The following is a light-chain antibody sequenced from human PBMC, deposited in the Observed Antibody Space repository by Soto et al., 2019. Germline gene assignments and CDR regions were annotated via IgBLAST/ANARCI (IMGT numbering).Light chain of an antibody. J-gene: IGLJ1*01. CDR1: SANIGAGYD. CDR2: GNI. Sequence: QSVLTPPPSVSRAPGQRVTISCTARSANIGAGYDGNWYQQSPGTGAKLLIFGNINPPSGVPDRFSGSKSGTSASLAITGLQAEDEGDYYCQSYDSTLSDRYVFGTGTKVTVL. V-gene: IGLV1-40*01. CDR3: QSYDSTLSDRYV.